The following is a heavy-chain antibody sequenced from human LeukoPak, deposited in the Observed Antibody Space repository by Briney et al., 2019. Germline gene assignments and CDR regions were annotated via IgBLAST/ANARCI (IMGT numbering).Heavy chain of an antibody. CDR3: AKSNGYGLVDI. J-gene: IGHJ3*02. V-gene: IGHV4-34*01. CDR1: GGSFSGCY. Sequence: PSETLSLTCAVYGGSFSGCYWSWIRQPPGKGLGWIGEINHSGSTNYNPSLKSRVTISVDTSRNQFSLKLNSVTAADTAVYYCAKSNGYGLVDIWGQGTMVTVSS. D-gene: IGHD3-10*01. CDR2: INHSGST.